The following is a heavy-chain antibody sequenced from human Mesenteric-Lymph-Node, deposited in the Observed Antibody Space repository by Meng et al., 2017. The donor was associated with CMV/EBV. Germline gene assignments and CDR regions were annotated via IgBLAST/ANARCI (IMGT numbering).Heavy chain of an antibody. V-gene: IGHV5-51*01. CDR1: GYTFTNYW. Sequence: GGSLRLSCKGSGYTFTNYWIGWVRQMPGEGLEWMGIINPGDSNTIYSPSFEGQVTISVDKSISTAYLQWSGLRAEDTAVYYCARDVESSGYWNWFDPWGQGTLVTVSS. CDR2: INPGDSNT. D-gene: IGHD3-22*01. CDR3: ARDVESSGYWNWFDP. J-gene: IGHJ5*02.